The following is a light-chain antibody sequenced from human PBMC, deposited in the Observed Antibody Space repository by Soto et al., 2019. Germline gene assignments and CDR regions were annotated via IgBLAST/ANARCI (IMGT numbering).Light chain of an antibody. CDR2: GAS. CDR3: QQYGSSST. Sequence: IVLTQSPGTLSFSPGERXXLXXXASQTISSSSLAWYQQKGGQAPRLLIYGASSRATGIPDRFSGSGSGTDFTLTISRLEPDDFAVYYCQQYGSSSTFGQGTRLEIK. V-gene: IGKV3-20*01. J-gene: IGKJ5*01. CDR1: QTISSSS.